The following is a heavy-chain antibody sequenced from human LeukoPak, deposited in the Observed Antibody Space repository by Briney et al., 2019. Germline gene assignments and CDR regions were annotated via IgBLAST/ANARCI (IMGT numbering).Heavy chain of an antibody. CDR3: ARDWDDDYDSSGSSTQRGIY. CDR1: GFTISRFT. Sequence: GGSLSLSCASAGFTISRFTMHWVRQAPGKGLVWVARIDSDGSMTNYADSVKGRFTISRDNAQRSSHLQMHSLRGEDTAVYYCARDWDDDYDSSGSSTQRGIYWGPGDIGSVSS. J-gene: IGHJ4*01. CDR2: IDSDGSMT. V-gene: IGHV3-74*01. D-gene: IGHD3-22*01.